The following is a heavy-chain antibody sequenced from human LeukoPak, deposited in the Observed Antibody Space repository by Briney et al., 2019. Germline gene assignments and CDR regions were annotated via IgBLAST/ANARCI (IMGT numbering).Heavy chain of an antibody. J-gene: IGHJ4*02. CDR2: IWHDGSKK. CDR1: GFSFSNYG. CDR3: ARSSAYSSSWTSSYFDY. D-gene: IGHD6-13*01. V-gene: IGHV3-33*01. Sequence: PGGSLRLSCAASGFSFSNYGMHWIRQAPGKGPEWVTLIWHDGSKKYYADSVKGRFTISRDNSKNTVYLQMSSLGAEDTAVYFCARSSAYSSSWTSSYFDYWGQGALVTVSS.